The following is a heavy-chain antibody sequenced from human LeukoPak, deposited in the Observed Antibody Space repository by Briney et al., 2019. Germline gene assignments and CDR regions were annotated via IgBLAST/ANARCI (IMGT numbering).Heavy chain of an antibody. Sequence: GGSLRLSCAASGFTFSSYSVSWVRQAPGKGLEWVSSISSSSSYIYYADSVKGRFTISRDNAKNSLYLQMNSLRAQDTAVYYCARGKDSSDSSGYYIGGEDWFDPWGQGTLVTVSS. CDR3: ARGKDSSDSSGYYIGGEDWFDP. CDR2: ISSSSSYI. CDR1: GFTFSSYS. D-gene: IGHD3-22*01. J-gene: IGHJ5*02. V-gene: IGHV3-21*01.